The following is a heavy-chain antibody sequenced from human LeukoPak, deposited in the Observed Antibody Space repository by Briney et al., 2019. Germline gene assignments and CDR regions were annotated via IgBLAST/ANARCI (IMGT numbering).Heavy chain of an antibody. V-gene: IGHV4-39*07. J-gene: IGHJ4*02. CDR2: TSYSGST. CDR1: GGSISSSSYY. D-gene: IGHD1-1*01. CDR3: ARVTTGTTSIYFDY. Sequence: SETLSLTCTVSGGSISSSSYYWGWIRQPPGKGLEWIGSTSYSGSTYYNPSLKSRVTISVDTSKNQFSLKLSSVTAADTAVYYCARVTTGTTSIYFDYWGQGTLVTVSS.